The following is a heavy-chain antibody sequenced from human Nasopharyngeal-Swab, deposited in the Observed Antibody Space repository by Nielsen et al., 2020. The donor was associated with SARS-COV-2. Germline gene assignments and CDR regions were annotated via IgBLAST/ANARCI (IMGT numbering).Heavy chain of an antibody. CDR2: INHSGRP. CDR3: ARWTTVTTRLDY. Sequence: SETLSLTCAVYGGSFSGYYWSWIRQPPGKGLEWIGEINHSGRPNYNPYLKSRVTISVDTSKNQFSLKLSSVTAADTAVYYCARWTTVTTRLDYWGQGTLVTVSS. D-gene: IGHD4-17*01. CDR1: GGSFSGYY. V-gene: IGHV4-34*01. J-gene: IGHJ4*02.